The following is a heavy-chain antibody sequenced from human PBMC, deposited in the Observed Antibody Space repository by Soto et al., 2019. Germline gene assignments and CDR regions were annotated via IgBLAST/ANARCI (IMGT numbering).Heavy chain of an antibody. D-gene: IGHD3-22*01. V-gene: IGHV4-59*01. CDR1: GGSISSYY. CDR3: ARVDSSGSYFDY. Sequence: SETLSLTCTVSGGSISSYYWSWIRQPPGKGLEWIAYIYYTGSTNYNPSLMSRVTLSADTSKNQFSLKLISVTAADTAMYYCARVDSSGSYFDYWGQGTLVTV. J-gene: IGHJ4*02. CDR2: IYYTGST.